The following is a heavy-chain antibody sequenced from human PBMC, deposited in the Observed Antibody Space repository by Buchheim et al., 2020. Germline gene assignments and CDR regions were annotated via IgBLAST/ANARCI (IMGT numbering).Heavy chain of an antibody. CDR1: GGSFSGYY. V-gene: IGHV4-34*01. Sequence: QVQLQQWGAGLLKPSETLSLTCAVYGGSFSGYYWSWIRQPPGKGLEWIGEINHSGSTNYNPSLKSRATISVDTSKSQFSLKQRSVTAADTAVYYCARTAVAGTRGFDYWGQGTL. CDR2: INHSGST. D-gene: IGHD6-19*01. J-gene: IGHJ4*02. CDR3: ARTAVAGTRGFDY.